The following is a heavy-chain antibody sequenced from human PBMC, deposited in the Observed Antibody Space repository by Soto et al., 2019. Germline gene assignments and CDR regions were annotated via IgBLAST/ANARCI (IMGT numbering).Heavy chain of an antibody. Sequence: QVQLVQSGAEVKKPGSSVKVSCKASGGTFSSYAISWVRQAPGQGLEWMGGIIPIFGTANYAQKFQGRVTITADESTSTAYMELSSLRSEDTAVYYCARPDPNTVTNRPYSYYYGMDVWGQGTTVTVSS. CDR2: IIPIFGTA. CDR3: ARPDPNTVTNRPYSYYYGMDV. CDR1: GGTFSSYA. J-gene: IGHJ6*02. D-gene: IGHD4-4*01. V-gene: IGHV1-69*01.